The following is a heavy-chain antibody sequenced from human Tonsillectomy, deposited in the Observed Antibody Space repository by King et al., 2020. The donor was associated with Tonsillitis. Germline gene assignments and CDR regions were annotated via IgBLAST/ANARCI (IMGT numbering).Heavy chain of an antibody. J-gene: IGHJ6*02. D-gene: IGHD3-16*01. CDR1: GYTFTSYG. Sequence: VQLVQSGAEVKKTGASVKVYCKASGYTFTSYGISWVRQAPGQGLEWMGWISAYNGNTNYAQKLQGRVTMTTDTSTSTVYMELRSLRSDDTAVYYCARDVRLRSPLPYSYGIDVWVQGTTVTVSS. V-gene: IGHV1-18*04. CDR2: ISAYNGNT. CDR3: ARDVRLRSPLPYSYGIDV.